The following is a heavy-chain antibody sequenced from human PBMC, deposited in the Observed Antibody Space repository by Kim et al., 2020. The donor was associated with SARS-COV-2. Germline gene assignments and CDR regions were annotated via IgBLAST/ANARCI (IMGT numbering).Heavy chain of an antibody. J-gene: IGHJ4*02. V-gene: IGHV3-13*01. Sequence: SVKGRFTISRENAKNSLYLQMNSLRAGDTAVYYCARGWYYYGSGSYYFDYWGQGTLVTVSS. CDR3: ARGWYYYGSGSYYFDY. D-gene: IGHD3-10*01.